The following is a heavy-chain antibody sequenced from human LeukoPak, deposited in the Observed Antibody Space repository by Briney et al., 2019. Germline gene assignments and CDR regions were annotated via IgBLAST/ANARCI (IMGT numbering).Heavy chain of an antibody. CDR2: INPSGGST. Sequence: ASVKVSCKASGYTFTSYYMHWVRQAPGQGLEWMGIINPSGGSTSNAQKFQGRVTMTRDTSTSTVYMELSSLRSEDTAVYYRARGYCGGDCYSDYYYGMDVWGQGTTVTVSS. D-gene: IGHD2-21*02. V-gene: IGHV1-46*01. CDR3: ARGYCGGDCYSDYYYGMDV. CDR1: GYTFTSYY. J-gene: IGHJ6*02.